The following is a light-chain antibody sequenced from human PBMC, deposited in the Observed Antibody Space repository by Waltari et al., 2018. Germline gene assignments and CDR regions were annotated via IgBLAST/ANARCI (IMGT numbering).Light chain of an antibody. J-gene: IGLJ2*01. CDR2: DVN. CDR1: SSDVGGYDY. CDR3: CSYAGSQTSV. Sequence: QSALTQPRSVSGSPGQSVTISCTGTSSDVGGYDYVSWYQQHPGKAPKLMIYDVNKRPSGVPALFSGSKSGNTASLTISGLQADDEADYYCCSYAGSQTSVFGGGTKVTVL. V-gene: IGLV2-11*01.